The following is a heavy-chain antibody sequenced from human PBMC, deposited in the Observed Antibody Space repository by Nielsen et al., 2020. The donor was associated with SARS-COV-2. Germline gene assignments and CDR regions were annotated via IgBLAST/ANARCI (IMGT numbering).Heavy chain of an antibody. V-gene: IGHV4-34*01. CDR3: ARGANYDFWSGYYYYGMDV. J-gene: IGHJ6*02. Sequence: WIRQPPGKGLEWIGDITPSVNINYNPSLKSRVTISVDTPKNQFSLKLKSVTAADTAVYYCARGANYDFWSGYYYYGMDVWGQGTTVTVSS. D-gene: IGHD3-3*01. CDR2: ITPSVNI.